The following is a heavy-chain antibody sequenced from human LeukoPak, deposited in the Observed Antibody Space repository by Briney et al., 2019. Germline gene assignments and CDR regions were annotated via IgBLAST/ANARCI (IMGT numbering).Heavy chain of an antibody. CDR1: GGSISSYY. Sequence: PSETLSLTCTVSGGSISSYYWSWIRQPAGKGLEWVGRIYTSGSTNYNPSLKSRFTMSVDTSKNQFSLKLSSVTAADTAVYYCARDGGYDYVGYMDVWGKGTTVTVSS. J-gene: IGHJ6*03. CDR3: ARDGGYDYVGYMDV. V-gene: IGHV4-4*07. CDR2: IYTSGST. D-gene: IGHD3-16*01.